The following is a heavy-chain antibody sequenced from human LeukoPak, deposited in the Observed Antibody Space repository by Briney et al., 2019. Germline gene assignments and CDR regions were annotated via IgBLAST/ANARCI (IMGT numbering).Heavy chain of an antibody. CDR3: ARTTYYYDSSDYYYGMDV. V-gene: IGHV1-69*13. Sequence: SVKVSCKASGGTFSSYAISWVRQAPGQGLEWMGGIIPIFGTANYAQKFQGRVTITADESTSTAYMELSSLRSEDTAVYYRARTTYYYDSSDYYYGMDVWGQGTTVTVSS. J-gene: IGHJ6*02. CDR2: IIPIFGTA. D-gene: IGHD3-22*01. CDR1: GGTFSSYA.